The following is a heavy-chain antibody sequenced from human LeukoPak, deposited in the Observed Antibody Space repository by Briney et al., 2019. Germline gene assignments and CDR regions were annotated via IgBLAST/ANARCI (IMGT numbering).Heavy chain of an antibody. CDR1: GGSISSGDYY. J-gene: IGHJ4*02. CDR3: ARDRGYSYGLDY. V-gene: IGHV4-61*08. Sequence: SQTLSLTCTVSGGSISSGDYYWSWIRQPPGKGLEWIGYIYYSGSTNYNPSLKSRVTISVDTSKNQFSLKLSSVTAADTAVYYCARDRGYSYGLDYWGQGTLVTVSS. CDR2: IYYSGST. D-gene: IGHD5-18*01.